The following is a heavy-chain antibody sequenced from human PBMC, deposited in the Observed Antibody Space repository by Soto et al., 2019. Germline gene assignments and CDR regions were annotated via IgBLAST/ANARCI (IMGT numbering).Heavy chain of an antibody. D-gene: IGHD1-26*01. CDR2: INPNNGGT. V-gene: IGHV1-2*04. J-gene: IGHJ4*02. CDR3: GMERSGVIY. Sequence: QVHLVQSGAEVKKPGASVRVSCKASGYSFTANSMHWVRQAPGEGLEWMGWINPNNGGTNYARKFQGWVTITRHTSISTAYMVLTMLTSDDTAVSYRGMERSGVIYWGQGNLVTVSS. CDR1: GYSFTANS.